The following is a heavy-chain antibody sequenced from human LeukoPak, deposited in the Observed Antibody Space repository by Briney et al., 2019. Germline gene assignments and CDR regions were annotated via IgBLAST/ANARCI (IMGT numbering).Heavy chain of an antibody. Sequence: GASVKVSCKASGGTLSSYAISWVRQAPGQGLEWMGRIIPILGIANYAQKFQGRVTITADKSTSTAYMELSSLRSEDTAVYYCAREGGQQLVRYYFDYWGQGTLVTVSS. CDR1: GGTLSSYA. V-gene: IGHV1-69*04. CDR3: AREGGQQLVRYYFDY. J-gene: IGHJ4*02. CDR2: IIPILGIA. D-gene: IGHD6-13*01.